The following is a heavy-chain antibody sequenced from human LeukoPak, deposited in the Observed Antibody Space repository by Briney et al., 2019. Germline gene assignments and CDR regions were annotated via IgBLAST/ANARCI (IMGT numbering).Heavy chain of an antibody. V-gene: IGHV4-59*01. J-gene: IGHJ6*03. D-gene: IGHD1-1*01. CDR3: ARAPTVGSGSRYYYYYMDV. Sequence: PSETLSLTCTVSGGSISSYYWSWIRQPPGKGLEWIGYIYYSGSTNYNPSLKSRVTISVDTSKNQFSLKLSSVTAADTAVYYCARAPTVGSGSRYYYYYMDVWGKGTTVTISS. CDR2: IYYSGST. CDR1: GGSISSYY.